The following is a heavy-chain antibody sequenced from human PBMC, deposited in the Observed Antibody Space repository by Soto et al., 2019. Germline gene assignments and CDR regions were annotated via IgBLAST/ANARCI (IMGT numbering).Heavy chain of an antibody. J-gene: IGHJ4*02. CDR2: ISSSSSYT. D-gene: IGHD6-19*01. V-gene: IGHV3-11*06. CDR1: GFTFSDYY. Sequence: GGSLRLSCAASGFTFSDYYMSWIRQAPGKGLEWVSYISSSSSYTNYADSVKGRFTISRDKAKNSLYLQMNSLRAEDTAVYYCAVFKQWLVNYWGQGTMVTVSS. CDR3: AVFKQWLVNY.